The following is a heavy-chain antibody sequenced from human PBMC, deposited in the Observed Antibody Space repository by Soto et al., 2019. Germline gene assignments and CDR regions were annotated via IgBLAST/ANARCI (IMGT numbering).Heavy chain of an antibody. J-gene: IGHJ4*02. CDR2: IYYSGST. CDR1: GGSIRSYY. CDR3: ASLYGCSPDY. D-gene: IGHD4-17*01. V-gene: IGHV4-59*08. Sequence: SETLSLTCTVSGGSIRSYYWSWIRQPPGKGLEWIGYIYYSGSTNYNPSLKSRVTISVDTSKNQFSLKLSSVTAADTAVYYCASLYGCSPDYWPQGTPVFVSS.